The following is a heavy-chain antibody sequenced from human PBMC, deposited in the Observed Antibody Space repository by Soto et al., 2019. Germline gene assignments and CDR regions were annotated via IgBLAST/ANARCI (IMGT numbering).Heavy chain of an antibody. Sequence: ASVKVSCKASGYTFTGYYMHWVRQAPGQGLEWMGWINPNSGGTNYAQKFQGWVTMTRDTSISTAYMELSRLRSDDTAVYYCARVSPIREGFFRMDYFDYWGQGTLVTVSS. CDR1: GYTFTGYY. CDR3: ARVSPIREGFFRMDYFDY. J-gene: IGHJ4*02. CDR2: INPNSGGT. V-gene: IGHV1-2*04. D-gene: IGHD1-26*01.